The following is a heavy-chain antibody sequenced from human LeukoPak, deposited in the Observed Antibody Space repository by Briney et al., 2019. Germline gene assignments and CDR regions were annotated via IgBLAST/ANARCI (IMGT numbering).Heavy chain of an antibody. CDR1: GFTFSSYA. D-gene: IGHD4-17*01. V-gene: IGHV3-23*01. CDR2: ISGSGGST. CDR3: AKDDDYGDLYYFDY. J-gene: IGHJ4*02. Sequence: GGSLRLSCAASGFTFSSYAMSWVRQAPEKGLEWVSAISGSGGSTYYADSVKGRFTISRDNSKNTLYLQMNSLRAEDTAVYYCAKDDDYGDLYYFDYWGQGTLVTVSS.